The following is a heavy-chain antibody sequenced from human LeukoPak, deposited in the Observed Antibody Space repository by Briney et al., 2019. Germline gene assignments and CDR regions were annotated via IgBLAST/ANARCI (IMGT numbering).Heavy chain of an antibody. CDR2: INPNSGGT. Sequence: ASVKVSCTASGYTFTGYYMHWVRQAPGQGLEWMGWINPNSGGTNYAQKFQGRVTMTRDTSISTAYMELSRLRSDDTAVYYCARGITISTRARGNWFDPWGQGTLVTVSS. J-gene: IGHJ5*02. CDR1: GYTFTGYY. V-gene: IGHV1-2*02. CDR3: ARGITISTRARGNWFDP. D-gene: IGHD3-3*01.